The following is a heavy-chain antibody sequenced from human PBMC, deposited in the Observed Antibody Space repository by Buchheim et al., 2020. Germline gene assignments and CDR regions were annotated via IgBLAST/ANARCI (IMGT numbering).Heavy chain of an antibody. Sequence: QVQLQESGPGQVKPSETLSLTCTVSGGSISSDYWSWIRQSPGKGLEWIGCIFYSGNTHYNPSLKSRVTISSEKSKKQVSLKLNSVTAADTAVYYCARGSGNSWHLLHWGQGTL. CDR2: IFYSGNT. CDR3: ARGSGNSWHLLH. J-gene: IGHJ1*01. CDR1: GGSISSDY. V-gene: IGHV4-59*01. D-gene: IGHD6-13*01.